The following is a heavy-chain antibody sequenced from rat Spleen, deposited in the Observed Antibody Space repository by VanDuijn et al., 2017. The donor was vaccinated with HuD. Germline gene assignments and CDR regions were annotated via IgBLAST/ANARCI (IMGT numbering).Heavy chain of an antibody. D-gene: IGHD1-10*01. CDR2: ISYEGSST. V-gene: IGHV5-22*01. CDR3: ARRGYNNHWYFDF. Sequence: EVQLVESDGGLVQPGRSLKLSCAASGFTFSDYYMAWVRQAPTKGLEWVATISYEGSSTYYGDSVKGRFTISRDNAKSTLYLQMNSLRSEDTATYYCARRGYNNHWYFDFWGQGVMVTVSS. J-gene: IGHJ2*01. CDR1: GFTFSDYY.